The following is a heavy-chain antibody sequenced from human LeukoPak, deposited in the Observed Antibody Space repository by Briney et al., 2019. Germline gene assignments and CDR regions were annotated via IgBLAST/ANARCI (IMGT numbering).Heavy chain of an antibody. CDR3: ARGGVSYGPFDY. CDR2: ISYDGSNK. V-gene: IGHV3-30-3*01. CDR1: GFTFSSYA. J-gene: IGHJ4*02. D-gene: IGHD5-18*01. Sequence: PGGSLRLSCAASGFTFSSYAMHWVRQAPGKGLEWVAVISYDGSNKYYADSVKGRFTISRDNSKNTLYLQMNSLRDEDTAVYYCARGGVSYGPFDYWGQGTLVTVSS.